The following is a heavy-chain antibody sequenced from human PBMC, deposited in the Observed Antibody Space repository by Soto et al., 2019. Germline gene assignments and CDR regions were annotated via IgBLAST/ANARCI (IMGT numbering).Heavy chain of an antibody. CDR1: GFTFSSYA. Sequence: GVSLRLSCAASGFTFSSYAMHWVRQAPGKGLEWVAVISYDGSNKYYADSVKGRFTISRDNSKNTLYLQMNSLRAEDTAVYYCARGDTAMVTYYYYYGMDVWGQGTTVTVPS. CDR3: ARGDTAMVTYYYYYGMDV. D-gene: IGHD5-18*01. CDR2: ISYDGSNK. J-gene: IGHJ6*02. V-gene: IGHV3-30-3*01.